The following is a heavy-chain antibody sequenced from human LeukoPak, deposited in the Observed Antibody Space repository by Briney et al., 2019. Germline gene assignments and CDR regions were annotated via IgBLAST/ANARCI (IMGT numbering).Heavy chain of an antibody. D-gene: IGHD5-12*01. J-gene: IGHJ4*02. CDR1: GFTFSIYA. V-gene: IGHV3-23*01. CDR2: ISNSGGT. CDR3: AKKWIKE. Sequence: GGSLRLSCAASGFTFSIYAMTWVRQAPGKGLEWVSSISNSGGTYYADSVKGRFTISRGNSKNTLYLQMNSLRAEDTAVYYCAKKWIKEGGQGTLVTVSS.